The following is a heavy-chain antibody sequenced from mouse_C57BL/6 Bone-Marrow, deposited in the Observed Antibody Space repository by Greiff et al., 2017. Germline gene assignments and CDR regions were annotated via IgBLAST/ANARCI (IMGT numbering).Heavy chain of an antibody. CDR3: SSAFYDYFFDY. J-gene: IGHJ2*01. D-gene: IGHD2-3*01. Sequence: QVHVKQPGAELVKPGASVKLSCTASGYTFTSYWMHWVKQRPGQGLEWIGMIHPNSGSTNYNEKFKSKATLTVDKSSSTAYMQLSSLTSEDSAVYYCSSAFYDYFFDYWGQGTTLTVSS. V-gene: IGHV1-64*01. CDR1: GYTFTSYW. CDR2: IHPNSGST.